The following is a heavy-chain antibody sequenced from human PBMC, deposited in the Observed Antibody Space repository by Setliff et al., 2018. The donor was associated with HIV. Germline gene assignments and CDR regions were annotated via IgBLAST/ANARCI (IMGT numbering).Heavy chain of an antibody. D-gene: IGHD4-4*01. CDR3: ARDRERWLQSRLFDP. V-gene: IGHV3-48*03. CDR2: ISIGSGGAI. J-gene: IGHJ5*02. CDR1: GFTFRNYK. Sequence: PGGSLRLSCAASGFTFRNYKFNWVRQAPGRGLEWVSSISIGSGGAIDYADSVQGRFTISRDNSKNSLYLQMNSLRAEDTAIYYCARDRERWLQSRLFDPWGQGTLVTVSS.